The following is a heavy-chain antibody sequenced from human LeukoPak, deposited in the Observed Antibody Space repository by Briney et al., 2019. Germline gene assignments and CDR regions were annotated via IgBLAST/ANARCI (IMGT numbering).Heavy chain of an antibody. V-gene: IGHV6-1*01. D-gene: IGHD5/OR15-5a*01. CDR3: ARSKYCSDY. CDR1: VHSDSSINAT. J-gene: IGHJ4*02. CDR2: TYYQSKWYT. Sequence: PSQTVSLTCSLSVHSDSSINATWHWVRQSPSRGLEWLGRTYYQSKWYTDYAVSFKSRITINPDTSKNQFSLQLNSVTPEDTAMCYCARSKYCSDYWGQGTLVTVSS.